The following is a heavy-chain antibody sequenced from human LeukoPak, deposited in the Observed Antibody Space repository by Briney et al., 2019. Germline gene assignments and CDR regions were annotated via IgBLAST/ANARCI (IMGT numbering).Heavy chain of an antibody. J-gene: IGHJ5*02. Sequence: SETLSLTCTVSGGSISSYYWSWIRQPPGKGLEWIGYMYYSGSTNYNPSLKSRVTISVDTSKNQFSLKLSSVTAADTAVYYCARHLLVSYYYGSGSYYKQSDRRSRYNWFDPWGQGTLVTVSS. V-gene: IGHV4-59*08. CDR1: GGSISSYY. D-gene: IGHD3-10*01. CDR3: ARHLLVSYYYGSGSYYKQSDRRSRYNWFDP. CDR2: MYYSGST.